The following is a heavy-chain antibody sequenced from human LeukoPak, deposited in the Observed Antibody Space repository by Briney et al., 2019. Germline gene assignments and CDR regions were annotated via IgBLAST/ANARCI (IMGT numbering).Heavy chain of an antibody. CDR1: GFTFSSYA. CDR2: ISHDGSNQ. V-gene: IGHV3-30-3*01. J-gene: IGHJ4*02. CDR3: ARQGDTGSWYFDY. D-gene: IGHD2-21*02. Sequence: GGSLRLSCAASGFTFSSYAMHWVRQAPGKGLEWVAVISHDGSNQQYADSVKGQVTISRDNSKSTLYLQMDTLRPGDTAVYFCARQGDTGSWYFDYWGQGTLVTVSS.